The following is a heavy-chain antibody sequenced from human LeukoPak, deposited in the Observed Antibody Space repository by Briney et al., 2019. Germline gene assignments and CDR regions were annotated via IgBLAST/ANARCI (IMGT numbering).Heavy chain of an antibody. V-gene: IGHV3-23*01. D-gene: IGHD3-22*01. CDR2: ISTSGGST. J-gene: IGHJ4*02. Sequence: PGGSLRLSCQASGFTLSNYAMSWVRQAPGKGLEWVSGISTSGGSTSYADSVKGRFTISRDNPRNTLYMEMNSLRAEDTAVYYCAIMHPYYDGSGYWVQWGQGTLVTVSS. CDR3: AIMHPYYDGSGYWVQ. CDR1: GFTLSNYA.